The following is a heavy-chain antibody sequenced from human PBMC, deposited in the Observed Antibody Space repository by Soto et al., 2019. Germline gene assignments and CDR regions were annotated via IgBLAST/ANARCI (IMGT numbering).Heavy chain of an antibody. CDR2: VYYSENT. J-gene: IGHJ3*02. D-gene: IGHD1-26*01. CDR1: GPSISSSPYY. V-gene: IGHV4-39*02. Sequence: PSETLSLTCTVSGPSISSSPYYWGWIRQPPGKGLEWIGSVYYSENTYYNPSLKSRVTISVDTSKNLFSLKLTSVTAADTAMYYCARPQFSGTYHDTFNIWGQGTMVTVSS. CDR3: ARPQFSGTYHDTFNI.